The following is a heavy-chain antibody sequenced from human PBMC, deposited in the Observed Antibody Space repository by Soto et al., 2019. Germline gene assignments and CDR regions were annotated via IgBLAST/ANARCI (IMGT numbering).Heavy chain of an antibody. J-gene: IGHJ6*02. Sequence: LSLTCTVSVDSITTYYWSWIRQPAGKGLEWIGRIDASGNTNYNPSLNSRVTMSIDTSKKQFSLKLTSVTAADTAIYYCARYSNNWFQTEGMDVWGQGTTVTVS. CDR2: IDASGNT. CDR3: ARYSNNWFQTEGMDV. D-gene: IGHD6-13*01. CDR1: VDSITTYY. V-gene: IGHV4-4*07.